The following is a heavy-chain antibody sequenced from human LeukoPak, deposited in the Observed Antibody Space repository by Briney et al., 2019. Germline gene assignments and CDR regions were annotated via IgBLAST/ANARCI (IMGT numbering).Heavy chain of an antibody. V-gene: IGHV1-18*01. CDR2: ISPYNVNV. Sequence: SVKVSCKASGYTFSRYGISWVRQAPGQGLEWMGWISPYNVNVNYAHQLQDRVTMTTDTSTGTAYMEVRSLRSDDTAVYYCARGWFDTTAYHHPFDYWGQGTLVTVSS. D-gene: IGHD3-9*01. CDR1: GYTFSRYG. J-gene: IGHJ4*02. CDR3: ARGWFDTTAYHHPFDY.